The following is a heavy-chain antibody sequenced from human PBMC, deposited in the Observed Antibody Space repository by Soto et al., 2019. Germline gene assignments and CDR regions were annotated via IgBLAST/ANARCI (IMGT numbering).Heavy chain of an antibody. CDR2: INHSGST. CDR3: ASRSYGDYAMVADY. Sequence: PSETLSLTCAVYGGSFSGYYWSWIRQPPGKGLEWIGEINHSGSTNYNPSLKSRVTISVDTSKNQFSLKLSSVTAADTAVYYCASRSYGDYAMVADYWGQGTLVTVSS. V-gene: IGHV4-34*01. CDR1: GGSFSGYY. J-gene: IGHJ4*02. D-gene: IGHD4-17*01.